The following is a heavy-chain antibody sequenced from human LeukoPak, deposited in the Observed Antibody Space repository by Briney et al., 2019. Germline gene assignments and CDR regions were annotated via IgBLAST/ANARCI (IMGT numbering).Heavy chain of an antibody. CDR1: GFTFSSYA. Sequence: GGSLRLSCAASGFTFSSYAMSWVRQAPGKGLEWVSAISGSGGSTYYADSVKGRFTISRDNSKNTLYLQMNSLRAEDTAVYYCAKSNSRAMIVVVIRLGAFDIWGQGTMVTVSS. D-gene: IGHD3-22*01. V-gene: IGHV3-23*01. CDR3: AKSNSRAMIVVVIRLGAFDI. CDR2: ISGSGGST. J-gene: IGHJ3*02.